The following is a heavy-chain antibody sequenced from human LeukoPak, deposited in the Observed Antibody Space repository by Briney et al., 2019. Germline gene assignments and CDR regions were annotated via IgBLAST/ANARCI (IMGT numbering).Heavy chain of an antibody. V-gene: IGHV1-18*01. CDR2: ISAYNGNT. J-gene: IGHJ4*02. CDR1: GYTFTRYG. CDR3: ARDRYDSSGYYPDY. D-gene: IGHD3-22*01. Sequence: GASVKVSCKASGYTFTRYGISWVRQAPGQGLEWMGWISAYNGNTNYAQKLRGRVTMTTDTSTSTAYMELRSLRSDDTALYYCARDRYDSSGYYPDYWGQGTLVTVSS.